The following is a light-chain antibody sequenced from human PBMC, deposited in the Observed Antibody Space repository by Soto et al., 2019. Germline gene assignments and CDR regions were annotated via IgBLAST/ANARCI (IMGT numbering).Light chain of an antibody. CDR3: SSYAGSNNLV. Sequence: QSALTQPPSASGSPGQSVTISCTGTSSDVGDYNYVSWYQQHPGRAPKLMIYEASKRPSGVPDRFSGSKSGNTASLTVSGLQAEDEADYYCSSYAGSNNLVFGGGTKLTVL. CDR2: EAS. J-gene: IGLJ3*02. V-gene: IGLV2-8*01. CDR1: SSDVGDYNY.